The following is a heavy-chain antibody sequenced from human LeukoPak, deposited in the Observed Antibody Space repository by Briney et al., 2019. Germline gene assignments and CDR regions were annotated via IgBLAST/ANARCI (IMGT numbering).Heavy chain of an antibody. CDR1: GFTFSSYG. J-gene: IGHJ4*02. Sequence: GGSLRLSCAASGFTFSSYGMHWVRQAPGKGLEWVAVISYDGSNKYYADSVKGRFTISRDNSKNTLYLQMNSLRAEDTAVYYCAKERPVRLGELSPRITYYFDYWGQGTLVTVSS. D-gene: IGHD3-16*02. CDR2: ISYDGSNK. V-gene: IGHV3-30*18. CDR3: AKERPVRLGELSPRITYYFDY.